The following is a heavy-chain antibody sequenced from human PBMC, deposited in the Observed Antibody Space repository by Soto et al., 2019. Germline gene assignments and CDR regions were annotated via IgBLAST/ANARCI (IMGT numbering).Heavy chain of an antibody. CDR2: ISGSRNDGIT. D-gene: IGHD4-17*01. CDR1: GFTFSNYA. CDR3: AKNPTDYGDNY. Sequence: PGGSLRLSCAASGFTFSNYAMNWVRQVPGKGLELVSFISGSRNDGITKYVDSVKGRFTISRDNSKNTLYLQMNSLRAEDTAVYYCAKNPTDYGDNYWGQGTLVTVSS. J-gene: IGHJ4*02. V-gene: IGHV3-23*01.